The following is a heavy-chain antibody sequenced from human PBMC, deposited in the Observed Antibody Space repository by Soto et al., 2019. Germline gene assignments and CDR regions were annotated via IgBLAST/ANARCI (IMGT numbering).Heavy chain of an antibody. CDR3: TRADVTVTLSVFDP. CDR1: GFIFSSFP. D-gene: IGHD4-17*01. V-gene: IGHV3-30-3*01. CDR2: ISDDGNTK. Sequence: ESGGGVVQPGRSLRLSCAASGFIFSSFPMHWVRQAPGKGLEWVAVISDDGNTKYYADSVKGRFTISRDNSKNTLYLQMNSLSAEDTAVYYCTRADVTVTLSVFDPWGQGTLVTVSS. J-gene: IGHJ5*02.